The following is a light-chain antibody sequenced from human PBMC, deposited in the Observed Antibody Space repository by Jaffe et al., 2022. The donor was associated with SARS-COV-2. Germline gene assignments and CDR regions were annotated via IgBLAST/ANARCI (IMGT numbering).Light chain of an antibody. V-gene: IGLV1-40*01. CDR3: QSFDSRLFVV. J-gene: IGLJ2*01. CDR2: GSI. CDR1: SSNIGTGYD. Sequence: QSVLTQPPSVSGAPGQRVTISCSGSSSNIGTGYDVHWYQQLPGTAPKLLIYGSINRPSGVPDRFSGSKSGTSASLAITGLQPEDEAEYYCQSFDSRLFVVFGGGTKLTVL.